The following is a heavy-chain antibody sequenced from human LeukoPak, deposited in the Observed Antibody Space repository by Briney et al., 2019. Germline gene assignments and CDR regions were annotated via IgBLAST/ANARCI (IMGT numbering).Heavy chain of an antibody. D-gene: IGHD6-13*01. V-gene: IGHV3-48*02. CDR1: GFTFSSYN. J-gene: IGHJ4*02. Sequence: PGGSLRLSRAASGFTFSSYNMNWVRQAPGKGLEWISYISGGGSTIYYADSVKGRFIISRDNDKNSLYLQMNSLRDEDTAVYYCARRSATGTNYFDYWGQGTLVTVSS. CDR2: ISGGGSTI. CDR3: ARRSATGTNYFDY.